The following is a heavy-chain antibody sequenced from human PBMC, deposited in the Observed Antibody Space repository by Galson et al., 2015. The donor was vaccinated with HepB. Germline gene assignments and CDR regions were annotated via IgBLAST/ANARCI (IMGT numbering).Heavy chain of an antibody. D-gene: IGHD2-15*01. CDR1: GFTFSSYG. Sequence: SLRLSCAASGFTFSSYGMHWVRQAPGKGLEWVAVITYDGSNKYYADSVKGRFTISRDNSKNTLYLQMNSLRAEDTAVYYCAKDGVSYCSGGSCPRSFDYWGQGTLVTVSS. V-gene: IGHV3-30*18. CDR2: ITYDGSNK. CDR3: AKDGVSYCSGGSCPRSFDY. J-gene: IGHJ4*02.